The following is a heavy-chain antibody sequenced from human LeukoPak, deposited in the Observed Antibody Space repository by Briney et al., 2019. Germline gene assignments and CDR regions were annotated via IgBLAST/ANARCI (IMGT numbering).Heavy chain of an antibody. J-gene: IGHJ4*02. CDR3: ARDEDGYNSLDS. Sequence: SETLSLTCTVSGGSISSGGYYWSWIRQLPGKGLEWIGYIYYSGTTYYNPSLKSRVIISVDTSKNQFSLKLSSVTVADTALYFCARDEDGYNSLDSWGQGILVTVSS. D-gene: IGHD5-24*01. CDR2: IYYSGTT. V-gene: IGHV4-31*03. CDR1: GGSISSGGYY.